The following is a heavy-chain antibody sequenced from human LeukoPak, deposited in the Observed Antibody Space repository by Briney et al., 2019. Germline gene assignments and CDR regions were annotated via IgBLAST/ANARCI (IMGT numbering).Heavy chain of an antibody. CDR1: GGSISRYY. Sequence: PSETLSHTCTVSGGSISRYYWSWIRQPPGKGLEWIGYIYYSGSTNYNPSLKSRVTISVDTSKNQFSLKLSSVTAADTAVYYCARGPVGGTTYNDGDAFDIWGQGTMVTVSS. V-gene: IGHV4-59*01. CDR3: ARGPVGGTTYNDGDAFDI. J-gene: IGHJ3*02. CDR2: IYYSGST. D-gene: IGHD1-7*01.